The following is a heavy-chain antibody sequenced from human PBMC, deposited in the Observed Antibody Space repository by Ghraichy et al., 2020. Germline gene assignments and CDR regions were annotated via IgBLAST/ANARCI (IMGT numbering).Heavy chain of an antibody. J-gene: IGHJ4*02. CDR1: GGSFSDYY. CDR2: INHSGST. CDR3: ARGVYAADY. D-gene: IGHD5/OR15-5a*01. Sequence: SETLSLTCAVYGGSFSDYYWSWIRQPPGKGLEWIGEINHSGSTNYSPSLKSRVTISVDTSKNQFSLKLSSVTAADTDVYYCARGVYAADYWGQGTLVTVSS. V-gene: IGHV4-34*01.